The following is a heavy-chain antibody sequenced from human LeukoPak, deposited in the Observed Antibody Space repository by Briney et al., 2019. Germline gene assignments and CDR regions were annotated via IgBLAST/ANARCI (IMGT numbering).Heavy chain of an antibody. CDR3: VRGGSTMVRGVHDY. J-gene: IGHJ4*02. CDR1: GFTFSSYG. V-gene: IGHV3-48*02. Sequence: PGGSLRLSCAASGFTFSSYGMNWVRQAPGKGLEWVSYISSSSSLIHYADSVKGRFTISRDNAKNSLYLQMNSLGDEDTAVFYCVRGGSTMVRGVHDYWGQGSLVTVSS. D-gene: IGHD3-10*01. CDR2: ISSSSSLI.